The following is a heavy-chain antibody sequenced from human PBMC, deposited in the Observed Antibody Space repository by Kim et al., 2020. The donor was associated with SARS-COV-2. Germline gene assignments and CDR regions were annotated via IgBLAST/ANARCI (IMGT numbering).Heavy chain of an antibody. V-gene: IGHV4-31*03. D-gene: IGHD3-10*01. CDR1: GDSTSSGGYF. CDR2: IYYSGSS. J-gene: IGHJ3*02. Sequence: SETLSLTCTVSGDSTSSGGYFWSWIRQHPGKGLEWIGYIYYSGSSHYNPSLKSRITISVDTSKNQFSLKLKSVTAADTAVYYCATVEARGISINNAFDIWGQGIMVTVSS. CDR3: ATVEARGISINNAFDI.